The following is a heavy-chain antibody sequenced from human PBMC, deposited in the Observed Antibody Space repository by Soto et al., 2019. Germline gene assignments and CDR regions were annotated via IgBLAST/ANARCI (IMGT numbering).Heavy chain of an antibody. CDR3: VNADLGELALAGVEFDY. Sequence: EVQVLESGGGLVQPGGSLRLSCAASGFTFSSYAMSWVRQAPGQGLEWVSAISGSGGSTYYADSVEGRFTISRDNSKNTLYLQINSLRAEDTAVYYCVNADLGELALAGVEFDYWGQGTLVTVSS. J-gene: IGHJ4*02. D-gene: IGHD6-19*01. V-gene: IGHV3-23*01. CDR2: ISGSGGST. CDR1: GFTFSSYA.